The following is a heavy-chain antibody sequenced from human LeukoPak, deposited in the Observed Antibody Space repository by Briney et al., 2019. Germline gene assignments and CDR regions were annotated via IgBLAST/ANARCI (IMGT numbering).Heavy chain of an antibody. CDR2: ISSSNSYI. J-gene: IGHJ4*02. CDR1: GFTFSSYS. Sequence: GGSLRLSCAASGFTFSSYSMNWARQAPGKGLEWVSSISSSNSYIYYADSVKGRFTISRDNAKNSLYLQMNSLRAEDTAVYYCARDDYYGSGSYSLDYWGQGTLVTVSS. D-gene: IGHD3-10*01. CDR3: ARDDYYGSGSYSLDY. V-gene: IGHV3-21*01.